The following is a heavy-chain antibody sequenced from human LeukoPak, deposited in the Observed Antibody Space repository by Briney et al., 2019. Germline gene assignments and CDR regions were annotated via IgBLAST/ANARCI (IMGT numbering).Heavy chain of an antibody. V-gene: IGHV1-2*02. J-gene: IGHJ4*02. CDR3: ARDTYYYGSGSLRFDY. CDR2: INPNSGDT. D-gene: IGHD3-10*01. CDR1: GYTFTGYY. Sequence: ASVKVSCKASGYTFTGYYMHWVRQAPGLGLEWMGWINPNSGDTIFAQRFQGRVTLTRDTSVSTAYMELSRLTSDDTAVYYCARDTYYYGSGSLRFDYWGQGTLVTVSS.